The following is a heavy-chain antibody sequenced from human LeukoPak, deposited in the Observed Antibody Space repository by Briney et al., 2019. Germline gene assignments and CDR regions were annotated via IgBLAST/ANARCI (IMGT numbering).Heavy chain of an antibody. Sequence: PGGSLRLSCAASGFTFSSYAMHWVRQAPGKGLEWVAVISDDGSRQHYADFLEGRFTISRDNSKNTVSLQMSSLTSEDTAVYFCVREQPGDGWSGFDYWGQGTLVTVSS. D-gene: IGHD6-19*01. J-gene: IGHJ4*02. CDR2: ISDDGSRQ. CDR3: VREQPGDGWSGFDY. CDR1: GFTFSSYA. V-gene: IGHV3-30*15.